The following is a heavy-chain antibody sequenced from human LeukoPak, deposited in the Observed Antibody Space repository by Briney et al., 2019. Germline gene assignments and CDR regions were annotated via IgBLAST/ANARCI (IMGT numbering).Heavy chain of an antibody. V-gene: IGHV1-8*03. Sequence: ASVKVSCKASGYTFTSYDINWVRQATGQGLEWMGWMNPNTGNTGYAQKFQGRVTITRDTSISTAYMELSSLRSEDTAVYYCARVAAAGTPRGCFQHWGQGTLVTVSS. CDR3: ARVAAAGTPRGCFQH. CDR1: GYTFTSYD. J-gene: IGHJ1*01. D-gene: IGHD6-13*01. CDR2: MNPNTGNT.